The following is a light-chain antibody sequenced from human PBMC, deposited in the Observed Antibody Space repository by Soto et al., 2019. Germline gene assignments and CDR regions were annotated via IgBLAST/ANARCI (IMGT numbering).Light chain of an antibody. CDR2: DNN. J-gene: IGLJ1*01. CDR1: YSNIGNNY. V-gene: IGLV1-51*01. Sequence: QSVLTQPPSVSAAPGQKVTISCSGIYSNIGNNYVSWYQHLPGTAPKLLMYDNNNRPSGIPYRVSGSKSGTSATLAITGLQTGDDSDYYCATWDSSLCAAAFGPGTKLTGL. CDR3: ATWDSSLCAAA.